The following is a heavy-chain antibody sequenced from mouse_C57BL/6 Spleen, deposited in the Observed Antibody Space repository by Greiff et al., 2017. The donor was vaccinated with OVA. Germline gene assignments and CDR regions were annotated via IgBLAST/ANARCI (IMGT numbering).Heavy chain of an antibody. CDR1: GFTFSDYG. CDR3: ARDYYYGSSYAMDY. J-gene: IGHJ4*01. V-gene: IGHV5-17*01. Sequence: EVKLVESGGGLVKPGGSLTLSCAASGFTFSDYGMHWVRQAPEKGLEWVAYISSGSSTIYYADTVKGRFTISRDNAKNTLFLQMTSLRSEDTAMYYCARDYYYGSSYAMDYWGQGTSVTVSS. CDR2: ISSGSSTI. D-gene: IGHD1-1*01.